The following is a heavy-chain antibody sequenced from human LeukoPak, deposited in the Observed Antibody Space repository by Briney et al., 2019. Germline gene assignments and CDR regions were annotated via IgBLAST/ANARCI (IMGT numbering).Heavy chain of an antibody. CDR2: INHSGST. CDR1: GGSISSYY. V-gene: IGHV4-34*01. CDR3: ARRPGRDGYRPNPKFDY. J-gene: IGHJ4*02. D-gene: IGHD5-24*01. Sequence: SETLSLTCTVSGGSISSYYWSWIRQPPGKGLEWIGEINHSGSTNYNPSLKSRVTISVDTSKNQFSLKPSSVTAADTAVYYCARRPGRDGYRPNPKFDYWGQGTLVTVSS.